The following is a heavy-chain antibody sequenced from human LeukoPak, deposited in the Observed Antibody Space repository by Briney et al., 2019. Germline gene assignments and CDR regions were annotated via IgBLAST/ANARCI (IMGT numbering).Heavy chain of an antibody. CDR2: INWNGGSI. J-gene: IGHJ4*02. CDR1: GLTFDDYG. V-gene: IGHV3-20*04. D-gene: IGHD3-22*01. CDR3: AREKYDSSGYYTDNYYFDY. Sequence: GGSLRLSCAASGLTFDDYGMTWVSQAPGKGLEWVSDINWNGGSIVYADSVKGGFTFSRDNDKNSLYLQMNSLRAEDTALYYCAREKYDSSGYYTDNYYFDYWGQGTLVTVSS.